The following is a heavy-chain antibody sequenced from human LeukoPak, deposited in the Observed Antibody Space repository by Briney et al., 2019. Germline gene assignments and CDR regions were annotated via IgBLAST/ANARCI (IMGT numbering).Heavy chain of an antibody. CDR1: GGSFSGYY. J-gene: IGHJ6*02. CDR3: ARVSNYYYGMDV. CDR2: INHSGST. Sequence: SETLPLTCAVYGGSFSGYYWSWIRQPPGKGLEWIGEINHSGSTNYNPSLKSRVTISVDTSKNQFSLKLSSVTAADTAVYYCARVSNYYYGMDVWGQGTTVTVSS. V-gene: IGHV4-34*01.